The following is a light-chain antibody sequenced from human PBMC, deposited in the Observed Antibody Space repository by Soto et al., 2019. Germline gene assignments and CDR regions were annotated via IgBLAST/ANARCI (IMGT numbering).Light chain of an antibody. CDR2: KAS. Sequence: DIQMTQSPSTLSASVGDRVTITCRASQSISNWLAWYQQKPGKAPKLLIYKASSLESGVPSRFSGSGSGTEFPLTINSLQPDDFASYSCQQYTTYPYTFGQGTKVEIK. V-gene: IGKV1-5*03. CDR1: QSISNW. J-gene: IGKJ1*01. CDR3: QQYTTYPYT.